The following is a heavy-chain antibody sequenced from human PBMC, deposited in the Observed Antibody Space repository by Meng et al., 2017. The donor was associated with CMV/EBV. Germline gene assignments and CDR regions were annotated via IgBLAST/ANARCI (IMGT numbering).Heavy chain of an antibody. CDR2: IYYSGST. Sequence: ENLSLTCTVSGGSISSRSYYWGWMGQPPGKGLEWIGSIYYSGSTYYNPSLKSRVTISVDTSKNQYSLKLSSVTAADTAVYYCARGTANWGLYFDYWGQGTLVTVSS. J-gene: IGHJ4*02. CDR3: ARGTANWGLYFDY. V-gene: IGHV4-39*01. CDR1: GGSISSRSYY. D-gene: IGHD7-27*01.